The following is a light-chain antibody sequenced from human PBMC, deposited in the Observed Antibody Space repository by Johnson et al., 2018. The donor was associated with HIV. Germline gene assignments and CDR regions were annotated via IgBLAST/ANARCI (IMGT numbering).Light chain of an antibody. J-gene: IGLJ1*01. V-gene: IGLV1-51*02. CDR2: ENN. CDR1: SSNIGNNY. CDR3: GTWDSSLRVGF. Sequence: QSVLTQPPSVSAAPGQKVTISCSGSSSNIGNNYVSWYQQFPGTAPKLLIYENNRRPSGTPDRFSGSKSGTSATLGITGLQTGDEADYYCGTWDSSLRVGFFGTGTKVTVL.